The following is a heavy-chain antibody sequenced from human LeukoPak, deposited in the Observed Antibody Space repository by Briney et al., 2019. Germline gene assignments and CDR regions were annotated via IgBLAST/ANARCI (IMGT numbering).Heavy chain of an antibody. CDR2: INHSGST. CDR3: ARRRFYDFWSGYRGGNWFDP. D-gene: IGHD3-3*01. CDR1: GGSFSGYY. V-gene: IGHV4-34*01. Sequence: SETLSLTCAVYGGSFSGYYWSWIRQPPGKGLERIGEINHSGSTNYNPSLKSRVTISVDTSKNQFSLKLSSVTAADTAVYYCARRRFYDFWSGYRGGNWFDPWGQGTLVTVSS. J-gene: IGHJ5*02.